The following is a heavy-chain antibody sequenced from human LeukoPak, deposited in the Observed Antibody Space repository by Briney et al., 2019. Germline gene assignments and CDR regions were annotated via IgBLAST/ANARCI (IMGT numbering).Heavy chain of an antibody. J-gene: IGHJ5*02. CDR3: ARDPNWDSWFDP. D-gene: IGHD3-16*01. CDR2: ISHNGNA. V-gene: IGHV4-38-2*01. Sequence: PSETLSLTCAVSGYSAGSAYYWVWIRQPPGKGLEWLGTISHNGNAYYNPSLKSRLTMSVDTSKNQFSLNLNSVTAADTAVYFCARDPNWDSWFDPWGQGALVTVSS. CDR1: GYSAGSAYY.